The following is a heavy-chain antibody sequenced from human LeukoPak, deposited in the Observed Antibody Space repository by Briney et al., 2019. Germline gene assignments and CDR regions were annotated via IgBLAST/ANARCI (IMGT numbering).Heavy chain of an antibody. Sequence: GGSLRLSCAASGFTITNYWMSWVRQAPGKGPEWVANIKQDGSEEYYADSVKGRFTISRDNGKNSLNLQMNSLRAEGTAVYYCARWAGVTDYWGQGTLVTVSS. D-gene: IGHD5-18*01. CDR2: IKQDGSEE. V-gene: IGHV3-7*01. J-gene: IGHJ4*02. CDR3: ARWAGVTDY. CDR1: GFTITNYW.